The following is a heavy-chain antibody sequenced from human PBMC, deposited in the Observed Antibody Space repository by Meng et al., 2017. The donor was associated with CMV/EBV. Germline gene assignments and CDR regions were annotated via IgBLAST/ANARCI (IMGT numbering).Heavy chain of an antibody. D-gene: IGHD2-2*01. V-gene: IGHV1-69*05. Sequence: SVKVSCKASGGTFSSYAISWVRQAPGQGLEWMGGIIPIFGTANYAQKFQGRVTITTDESTRTAYMELSSLRSEDTAVYYCARDGGYCSSTSCSLEDYYYYGMDVWGQGTTVTVSS. J-gene: IGHJ6*02. CDR1: GGTFSSYA. CDR3: ARDGGYCSSTSCSLEDYYYYGMDV. CDR2: IIPIFGTA.